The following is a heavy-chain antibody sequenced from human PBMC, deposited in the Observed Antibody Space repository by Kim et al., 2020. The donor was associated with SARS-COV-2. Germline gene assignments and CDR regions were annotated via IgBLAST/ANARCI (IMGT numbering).Heavy chain of an antibody. CDR1: GFTFSSYW. J-gene: IGHJ3*02. D-gene: IGHD5-12*01. V-gene: IGHV3-7*01. CDR3: VRDGYSGYDRAFDI. CDR2: IKEDGSEK. Sequence: GGSLRLSCADSGFTFSSYWMSWVRQAPGKGMEWVANIKEDGSEKYYVDSVKGRFTICRDNAKNSVYLQMNSLRAEDTAVYFCVRDGYSGYDRAFDIWGQGTMVTVSS.